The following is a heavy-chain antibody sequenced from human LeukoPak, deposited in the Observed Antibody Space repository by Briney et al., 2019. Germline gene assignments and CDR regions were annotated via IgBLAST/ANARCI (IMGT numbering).Heavy chain of an antibody. CDR2: INHRGST. V-gene: IGHV4-34*01. CDR3: ATRDF. Sequence: PSETLSLTCAVYGGSFTTYHWSWIRQPPGKGLEWIAEINHRGSTNYNPSLKSRVTISADTSKNQFSLKLSSVTAADTAVYYCATRDFWGQGTLVTVFS. J-gene: IGHJ4*02. CDR1: GGSFTTYH.